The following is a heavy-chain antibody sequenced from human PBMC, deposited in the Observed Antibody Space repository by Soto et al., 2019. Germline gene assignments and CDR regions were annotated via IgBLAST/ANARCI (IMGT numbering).Heavy chain of an antibody. V-gene: IGHV3-30-3*01. CDR2: MSLDGNSR. Sequence: QVQLVESGGGVAQPGTSWRLSFEPSGFAVSSYSVPWVRQAPGKGLEWVAAMSLDGNSRYFADSVKGRFTISRDTSKNTWSLQMNSLGPEDSAVYHCTRGRSVIANNDFEHWGQGTQVTVSS. CDR1: GFAVSSYS. D-gene: IGHD2-21*01. CDR3: TRGRSVIANNDFEH. J-gene: IGHJ4*02.